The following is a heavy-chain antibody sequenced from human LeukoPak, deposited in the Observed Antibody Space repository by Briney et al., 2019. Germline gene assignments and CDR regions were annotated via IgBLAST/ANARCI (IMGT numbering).Heavy chain of an antibody. D-gene: IGHD3-22*01. V-gene: IGHV3-11*04. CDR3: AKLMDYYDSSDTAFEY. CDR2: ISGNGGVI. Sequence: GGSLRLSCAASGFTFSDNYMTWVRQAPGKGLEWLSYISGNGGVIQYADSVKGRFTISRDNSKNTLYLQMNSLRAEDTAVYYCAKLMDYYDSSDTAFEYWGQGTRVTVSS. CDR1: GFTFSDNY. J-gene: IGHJ4*02.